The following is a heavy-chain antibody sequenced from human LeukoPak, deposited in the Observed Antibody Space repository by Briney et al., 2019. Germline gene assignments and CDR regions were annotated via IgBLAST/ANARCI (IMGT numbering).Heavy chain of an antibody. CDR1: GFTFSSYW. D-gene: IGHD3-22*01. J-gene: IGHJ4*02. CDR2: IKQDGSQK. V-gene: IGHV3-7*04. Sequence: PGGSLRLSCAASGFTFSSYWMSWVRQAPGKGLEWVANIKQDGSQKYYVDSVKGRFTISRDNAKNSLFLQMNSLRAEETAVYYCARGEYYYDGGYWGQGTLVTVSS. CDR3: ARGEYYYDGGY.